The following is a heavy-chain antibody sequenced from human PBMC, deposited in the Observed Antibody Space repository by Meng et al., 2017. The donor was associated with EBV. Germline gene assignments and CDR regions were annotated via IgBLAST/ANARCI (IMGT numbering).Heavy chain of an antibody. J-gene: IGHJ4*02. CDR2: LIPMSDAP. CDR3: ASESGRGFTPDY. CDR1: GGTFRSDA. D-gene: IGHD3-10*01. Sequence: VVLVQLGGGGRKPGASVKVSCKTSGGTFRSDAVSWVRQAPGQGLEWMGGLIPMSDAPYYAQKFQDRVTITADESTSTHYMDLSGLRSEDTAVYYCASESGRGFTPDYWGQGTLVTVFS. V-gene: IGHV1-69*01.